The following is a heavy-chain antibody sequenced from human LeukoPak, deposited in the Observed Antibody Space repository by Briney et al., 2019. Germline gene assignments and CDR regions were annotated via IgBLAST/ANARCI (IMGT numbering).Heavy chain of an antibody. V-gene: IGHV1-2*02. J-gene: IGHJ4*02. CDR1: GYTFTSYY. Sequence: ASVKVSCKASGYTFTSYYMHWVRQAPGQGLEWMGWINPNSGGTNYAQKFQGRVTMTRDTSISTAYMELSRLRSDDTAVYCCARTAWSAHLLFDYWGQGTLVTVSS. D-gene: IGHD2-8*02. CDR3: ARTAWSAHLLFDY. CDR2: INPNSGGT.